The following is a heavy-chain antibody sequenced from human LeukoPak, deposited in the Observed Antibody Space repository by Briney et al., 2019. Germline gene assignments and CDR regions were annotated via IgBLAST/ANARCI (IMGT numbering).Heavy chain of an antibody. CDR1: GGSISSSPYY. Sequence: SETLSLTYTVSGGSISSSPYYWGWIRQPPGKGLEWIGSIYYSGTTHYSPSLESRVTISVDTSKNRFSLKLASVTAADTAIYSCAKGAGGFSYYNWFDRWGQGTLVTVSS. J-gene: IGHJ5*02. CDR2: IYYSGTT. CDR3: AKGAGGFSYYNWFDR. D-gene: IGHD5-18*01. V-gene: IGHV4-39*07.